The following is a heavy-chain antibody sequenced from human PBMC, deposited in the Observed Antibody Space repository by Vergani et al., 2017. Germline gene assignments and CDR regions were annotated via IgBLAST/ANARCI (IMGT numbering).Heavy chain of an antibody. CDR1: EFTFSNYA. V-gene: IGHV3-23*01. CDR2: ISGSGVSA. D-gene: IGHD3-10*01. Sequence: EVQLLESGGGLVQPGGSLRLTCAASEFTFSNYAMNWVRQAPGKGLVWVSGISGSGVSAYYTDSEKGRFTISRDNSKNMLFLQMNNLRTDDTAIYYCAHQYFVSGNYLFDYWGQGTLVTVSS. J-gene: IGHJ4*02. CDR3: AHQYFVSGNYLFDY.